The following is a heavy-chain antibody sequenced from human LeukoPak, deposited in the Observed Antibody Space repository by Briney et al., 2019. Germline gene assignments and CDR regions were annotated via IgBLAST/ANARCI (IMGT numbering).Heavy chain of an antibody. Sequence: ASVKVSCKASGYTFIDYYMHWVRLAPGQGLEWMGRINPSSGGTNYAQKFQGRVTMTRDTSISTAYMELSRLRSDDTAVYYCARDDNSGYYSGPWGQGTLVTVSS. V-gene: IGHV1-2*06. CDR2: INPSSGGT. J-gene: IGHJ5*02. D-gene: IGHD3-22*01. CDR3: ARDDNSGYYSGP. CDR1: GYTFIDYY.